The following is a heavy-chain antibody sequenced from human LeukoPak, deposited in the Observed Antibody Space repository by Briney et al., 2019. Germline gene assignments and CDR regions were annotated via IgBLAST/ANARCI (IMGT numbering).Heavy chain of an antibody. CDR1: GGSFSGYY. CDR2: INDSGST. V-gene: IGHV4-34*01. D-gene: IGHD5-18*01. Sequence: SETLSLTCAVYGGSFSGYYWNWIRQPPGEGLEWIGEINDSGSTNYNPSLKSRVTISVDTSKNQFSLKLSSVTASDTAMYYCARAVDTAIMYNWFDPWGQGILVTVSS. CDR3: ARAVDTAIMYNWFDP. J-gene: IGHJ5*02.